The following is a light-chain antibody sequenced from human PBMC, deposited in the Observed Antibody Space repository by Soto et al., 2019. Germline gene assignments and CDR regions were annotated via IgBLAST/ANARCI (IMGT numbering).Light chain of an antibody. CDR3: QQYSSLPHT. CDR1: QSVTNSF. Sequence: ENVLTQSTGTLSLSPGERATLSCRARQSVTNSFFAWYQQKPGQAPRLLISGVSSRATGIPDRFSASGSGTDFTLTISRPEPEDFVVYYCQQYSSLPHTFGQGTKLEVK. V-gene: IGKV3-20*01. CDR2: GVS. J-gene: IGKJ2*01.